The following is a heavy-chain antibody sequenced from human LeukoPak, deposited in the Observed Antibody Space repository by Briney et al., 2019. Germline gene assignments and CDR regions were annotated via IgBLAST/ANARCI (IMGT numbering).Heavy chain of an antibody. V-gene: IGHV4-39*01. D-gene: IGHD3-3*01. J-gene: IGHJ4*02. CDR1: GGSISSSSYC. CDR3: ATLGDFWSGYPNDY. CDR2: IYYSGST. Sequence: SETLSLTCTVSGGSISSSSYCWGWIRQPPGKGLEWIGSIYYSGSTYYNPSLKSRVTISVDTSKNQFSLKLSSVTAADTAVYYCATLGDFWSGYPNDYWGQGTLVTVSS.